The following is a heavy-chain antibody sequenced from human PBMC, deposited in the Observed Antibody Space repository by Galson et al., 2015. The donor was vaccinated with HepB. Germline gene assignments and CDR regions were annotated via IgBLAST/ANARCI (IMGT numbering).Heavy chain of an antibody. CDR2: ITSDSSCV. Sequence: SLRLSCAASGFTFGSYSMNWVRQAPGKGLEWVSSITSDSSCVYYADSVKGRFTISRDNAKNSLYLQVNSLRAEDTAIYYCAREEGEGFDYWGQGTRVTVSS. CDR1: GFTFGSYS. D-gene: IGHD2-21*01. V-gene: IGHV3-21*01. J-gene: IGHJ4*02. CDR3: AREEGEGFDY.